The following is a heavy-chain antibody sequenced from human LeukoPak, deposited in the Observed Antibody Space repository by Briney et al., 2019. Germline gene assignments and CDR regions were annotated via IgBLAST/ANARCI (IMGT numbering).Heavy chain of an antibody. CDR1: GYTFTGYY. V-gene: IGHV1-2*02. CDR2: INPNSGGT. D-gene: IGHD3-22*01. CDR3: ARPYYYDSSGYYG. J-gene: IGHJ3*01. Sequence: ASVKVSCKASGYTFTGYYMHWVRQAPGQGLEWMGWINPNSGGTNYAQKFQGRVTMTRDTSISTAYMELSRLRTDDTAVYYCARPYYYDSSGYYGWGQGTMVTVSS.